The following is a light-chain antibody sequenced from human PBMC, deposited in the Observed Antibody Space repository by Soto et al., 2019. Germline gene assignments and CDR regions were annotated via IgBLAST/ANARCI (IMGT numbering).Light chain of an antibody. CDR3: QQYNNWPPWT. V-gene: IGKV3-15*01. CDR2: GAS. J-gene: IGKJ1*01. Sequence: EVVVTRCRVTLSVSPGNGATLSCRASQSVSSNLAWYQQKPGQAPRLLIYGASTRATGIPARFSGSGSGTEFTLTISSLQSEDFAVYYCQQYNNWPPWTFGQGTKVDIK. CDR1: QSVSSN.